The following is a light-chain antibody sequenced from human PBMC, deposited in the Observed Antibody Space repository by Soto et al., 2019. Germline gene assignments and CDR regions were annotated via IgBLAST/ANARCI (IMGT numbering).Light chain of an antibody. CDR1: QSVSSDF. CDR2: ATS. J-gene: IGKJ4*01. Sequence: EIVLTQSPHTPALSPGERATLSCRASQSVSSDFLVWYQQKIGQAPRLLIYATSRRATGLPERSRGSGSGTDFTLNISRLEPEDFSVYYCQQDGGSPRALSFGGGTRVQIK. CDR3: QQDGGSPRALS. V-gene: IGKV3-20*01.